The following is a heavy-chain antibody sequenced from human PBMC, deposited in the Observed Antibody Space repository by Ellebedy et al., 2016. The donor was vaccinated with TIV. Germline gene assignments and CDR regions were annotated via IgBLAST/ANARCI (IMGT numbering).Heavy chain of an antibody. D-gene: IGHD2-15*01. CDR1: GFTFSSYW. Sequence: GESLKISXAASGFTFSSYWMSWVRQTPGRGLEWVASIKEDGSEKRYLDSVKGRFTISRDNSKNILYLEMNSLRVEDTAVYYCARDRRYSYFLDYWGQGTLVIVSS. J-gene: IGHJ4*02. CDR2: IKEDGSEK. V-gene: IGHV3-7*01. CDR3: ARDRRYSYFLDY.